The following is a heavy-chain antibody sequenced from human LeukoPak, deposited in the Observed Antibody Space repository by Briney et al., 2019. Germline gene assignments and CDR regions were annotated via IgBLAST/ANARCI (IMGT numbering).Heavy chain of an antibody. J-gene: IGHJ4*02. CDR3: TRDRGFCTGATCHPNDY. CDR1: GFTFSSYG. CDR2: ITSNSFI. D-gene: IGHD2-8*02. V-gene: IGHV3-21*01. Sequence: GGSLRLSCAASGFTFSSYGMNWVRQAPGKGLEWVSSITSNSFIYFADSVKGRFTISRDNAKNSLYLQMNSLRAEETAVYYCTRDRGFCTGATCHPNDYWGQGTLVTVSS.